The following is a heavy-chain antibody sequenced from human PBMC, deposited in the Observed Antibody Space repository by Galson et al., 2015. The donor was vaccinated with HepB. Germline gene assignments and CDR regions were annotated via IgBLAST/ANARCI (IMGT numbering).Heavy chain of an antibody. D-gene: IGHD4/OR15-4a*01. CDR3: ARDRDYFDL. CDR1: GFNFRSYA. J-gene: IGHJ2*01. V-gene: IGHV3-33*01. Sequence: SLRLSCAASGFNFRSYAMHWVRQAPGKGLEWMAIIWYDGSNKYYADSVKGRFTMSRDNSENTLYLQMNSLRAEDTAVYYCARDRDYFDLWGRGTLVTVSS. CDR2: IWYDGSNK.